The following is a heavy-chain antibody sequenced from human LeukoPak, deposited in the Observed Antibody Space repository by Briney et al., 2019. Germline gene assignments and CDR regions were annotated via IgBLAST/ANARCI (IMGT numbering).Heavy chain of an antibody. V-gene: IGHV1-2*02. J-gene: IGHJ5*02. CDR2: INPNSGGT. CDR3: AREAVVVPAATNWFDP. D-gene: IGHD2-2*01. Sequence: ASVKVSCKASGYTFTGYYMHWVRQAPGQGLEWVGWINPNSGGTNYAQKFQGRVTMTRDTSISTAYMELSRLRSDDTAVYYCAREAVVVPAATNWFDPWGQGTLVTVSS. CDR1: GYTFTGYY.